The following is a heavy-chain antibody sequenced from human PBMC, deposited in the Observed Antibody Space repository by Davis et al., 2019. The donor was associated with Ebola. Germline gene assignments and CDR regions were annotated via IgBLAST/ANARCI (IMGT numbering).Heavy chain of an antibody. CDR3: ARDGGIGQLGNWFDP. Sequence: GESLKISCAASGFTFSSYWMHWVRQAPGKGLVWVSRINSDGSSTSYADSVKGRFTISRDNAKNTLYLQMNSLRAEDTAVYYCARDGGIGQLGNWFDPWGQGTLVTVSS. D-gene: IGHD6-6*01. CDR1: GFTFSSYW. CDR2: INSDGSST. J-gene: IGHJ5*02. V-gene: IGHV3-74*01.